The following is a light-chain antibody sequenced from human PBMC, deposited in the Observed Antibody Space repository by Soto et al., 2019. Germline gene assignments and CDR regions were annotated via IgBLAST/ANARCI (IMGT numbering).Light chain of an antibody. J-gene: IGLJ2*01. CDR2: EDD. CDR1: SGSIANNY. CDR3: QSYDSSNQGV. V-gene: IGLV6-57*03. Sequence: NFMLTQPHSVSESPGKTVTISCTRSSGSIANNYVQWYQQRPGSAPTAVIHEDDQRPSGVPDRFSGSIDRSSNSASLTISGLKTEDEADYYCQSYDSSNQGVFGGGTNLTVL.